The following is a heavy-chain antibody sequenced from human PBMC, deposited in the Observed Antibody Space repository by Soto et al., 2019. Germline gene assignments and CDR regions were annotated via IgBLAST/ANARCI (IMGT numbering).Heavy chain of an antibody. CDR2: IWYDGSNK. CDR3: ARGYSSMSGVYDY. J-gene: IGHJ4*02. D-gene: IGHD5-18*01. V-gene: IGHV3-33*01. Sequence: QVPLVESGGGVVQPGGSLRLSCAASGFTFSNYGMHWVRQAPGKGLEWVADIWYDGSNKYYVDSVKGRFTISRDNSKNTLYLQENSLSAEDTAVYFCARGYSSMSGVYDYWGQGTLVTVSS. CDR1: GFTFSNYG.